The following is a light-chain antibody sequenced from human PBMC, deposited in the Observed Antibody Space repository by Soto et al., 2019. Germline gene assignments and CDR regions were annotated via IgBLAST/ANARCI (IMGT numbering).Light chain of an antibody. CDR2: GAS. V-gene: IGKV3D-20*02. CDR1: QTLRRTY. J-gene: IGKJ5*01. Sequence: EIVLMQSPVTLSLSPGERATLSCRASQTLRRTYIAWYQQKPGQAPRVLIYGASKRATGIPDRFSGSGSGTDFTLTISSLEPEDFAVYYCQQRSNWPPITFGQGTRLEIK. CDR3: QQRSNWPPIT.